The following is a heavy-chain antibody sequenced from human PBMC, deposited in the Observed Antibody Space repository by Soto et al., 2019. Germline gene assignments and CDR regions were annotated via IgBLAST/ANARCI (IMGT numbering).Heavy chain of an antibody. V-gene: IGHV1-18*01. CDR2: ISAYNGNT. CDR1: GYTFTSYG. Sequence: QVQLVQSGAEVKKPGASVKVSCKASGYTFTSYGISWVRQAPGQGLEWMGWISAYNGNTNYAQKLQGRVTMTTDTSKMTAYIELRSVRSDYTAVYYCARDLRVSGSDPTDYWGQGTLVTVSS. J-gene: IGHJ4*02. D-gene: IGHD1-26*01. CDR3: ARDLRVSGSDPTDY.